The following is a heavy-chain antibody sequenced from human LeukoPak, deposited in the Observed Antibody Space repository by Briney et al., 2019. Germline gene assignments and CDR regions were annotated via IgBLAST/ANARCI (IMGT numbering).Heavy chain of an antibody. CDR3: ARPVGIAAAAFQH. CDR1: GGSFSGYY. V-gene: IGHV4-34*01. CDR2: INHSGST. D-gene: IGHD6-13*01. J-gene: IGHJ1*01. Sequence: PSETLSLTCAVYGGSFSGYYWSWIRQPPGKGLEWIGEINHSGSTNYNPSLKSRVTISVDTSKNQFSLKLSSVTAADTAVYYCARPVGIAAAAFQHWGQGTLVTVSS.